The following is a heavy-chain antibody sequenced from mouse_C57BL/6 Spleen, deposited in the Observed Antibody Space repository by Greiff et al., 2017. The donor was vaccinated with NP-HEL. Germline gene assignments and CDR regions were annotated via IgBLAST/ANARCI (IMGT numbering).Heavy chain of an antibody. CDR2: IHPNSGST. CDR1: GYTFTSYW. CDR3: ASIYYYFDD. D-gene: IGHD1-1*01. V-gene: IGHV1-64*01. Sequence: QVQLQQPGAELVKPGASVKLSCKASGYTFTSYWMHWVKQRPGHGLEWIGMIHPNSGSTNSNEKFKSKATLTVDKSSRTAYMQLSSLTSEDSAVYYCASIYYYFDDWGQGTTLTVSS. J-gene: IGHJ2*01.